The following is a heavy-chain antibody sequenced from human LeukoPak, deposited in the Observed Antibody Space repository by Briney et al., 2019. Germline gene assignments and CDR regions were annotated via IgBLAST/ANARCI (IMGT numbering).Heavy chain of an antibody. CDR1: GFTFRDYW. Sequence: PGGSLRLSCAASGFTFRDYWMSWVRQAPGKWLEWVANIQLDGSEKYYVDSVKGRFTISRDNAENSLYLQMNSLRVEDTAVYYCARDSPSSSSFVYDYWGQGALVTVSP. V-gene: IGHV3-7*01. CDR2: IQLDGSEK. D-gene: IGHD6-13*01. J-gene: IGHJ4*02. CDR3: ARDSPSSSSFVYDY.